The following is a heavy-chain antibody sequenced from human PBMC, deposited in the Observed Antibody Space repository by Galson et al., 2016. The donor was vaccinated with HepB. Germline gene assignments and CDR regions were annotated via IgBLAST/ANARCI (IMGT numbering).Heavy chain of an antibody. Sequence: PALVKPTQTVTLTCTFSGFSLSTNEVGVGWIRQPPGKALEWLALIYWDDRKRYSPSLKSRLTITKDTSKNQVVLTLTNMDPVDTATYYCARRVTVNDAFDIRGQGTMVTVSS. J-gene: IGHJ3*02. CDR1: GFSLSTNEVG. CDR3: ARRVTVNDAFDI. CDR2: IYWDDRK. D-gene: IGHD4-17*01. V-gene: IGHV2-5*02.